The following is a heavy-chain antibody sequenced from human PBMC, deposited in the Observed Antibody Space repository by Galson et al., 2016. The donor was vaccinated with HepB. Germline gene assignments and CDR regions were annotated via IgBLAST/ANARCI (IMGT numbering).Heavy chain of an antibody. Sequence: PELVKPTQTLTLTCTFSGFSLSTSAMGVAWIRQPPGKALEWLAHIYWADAKRYSPSLKSRLTNAKDTSKNQVVLTMTNMDPVDTATYYCAHRRSTPGNSLFDYWGQGILVTVSS. CDR2: IYWADAK. CDR1: GFSLSTSAMG. CDR3: AHRRSTPGNSLFDY. J-gene: IGHJ4*02. D-gene: IGHD6-13*01. V-gene: IGHV2-5*02.